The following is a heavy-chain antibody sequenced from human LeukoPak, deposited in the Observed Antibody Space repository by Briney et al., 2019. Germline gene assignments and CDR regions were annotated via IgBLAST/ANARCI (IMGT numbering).Heavy chain of an antibody. CDR2: IIPILGIA. V-gene: IGHV1-69*04. Sequence: GASVKVSCKASGGTFSSYAISWVRQAPGQGLEWMGRIIPILGIANYAQKFQGRVTITADKSTSTAYMELSSLRSEDTAVYYCARGVRSSWVNDAFDIWGQGTMVTVSS. CDR3: ARGVRSSWVNDAFDI. J-gene: IGHJ3*02. D-gene: IGHD6-13*01. CDR1: GGTFSSYA.